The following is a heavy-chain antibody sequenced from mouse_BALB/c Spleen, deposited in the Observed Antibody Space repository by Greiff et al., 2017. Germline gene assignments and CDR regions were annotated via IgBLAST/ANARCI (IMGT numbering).Heavy chain of an antibody. CDR3: ARSTVEFAY. CDR1: GYAFTNYL. V-gene: IGHV1-54*01. J-gene: IGHJ3*01. CDR2: INPGSGGT. D-gene: IGHD1-1*01. Sequence: QVQLQQSGAELVRPGTSVKVSCKASGYAFTNYLIEWVKQRPGQGLEWIGVINPGSGGTNYNEKFKGKATLTADKSSSTAYMQLSSLTSDDSAVYFCARSTVEFAYWGQGTLVTVSA.